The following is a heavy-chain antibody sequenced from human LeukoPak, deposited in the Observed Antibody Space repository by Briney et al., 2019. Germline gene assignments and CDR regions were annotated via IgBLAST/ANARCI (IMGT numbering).Heavy chain of an antibody. V-gene: IGHV3-74*01. CDR1: GFTFSGYW. D-gene: IGHD2-21*01. J-gene: IGHJ4*02. CDR2: INSDGSRT. Sequence: GGSLRLSCATSGFTFSGYWMHWVRQAPGKGLVWVSRINSDGSRTTYGDSVKGRFTISRDNAKNTLYLQMNSPRVEDTAVYYCAREGDYSPFDCWGQGTLVTVSS. CDR3: AREGDYSPFDC.